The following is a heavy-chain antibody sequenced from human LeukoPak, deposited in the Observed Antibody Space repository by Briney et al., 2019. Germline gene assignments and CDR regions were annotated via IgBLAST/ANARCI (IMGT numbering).Heavy chain of an antibody. CDR3: ARAGYSSSWYPNYYYYYMDV. V-gene: IGHV4-59*01. D-gene: IGHD6-13*01. CDR2: IYYSGST. CDR1: GGSINSYY. Sequence: SETLSLTCTVSGGSINSYYWSWIRQPPGKGLEWIGYIYYSGSTNYNPSLKSRVTISVDTSKNQFSLKLSSVTAADTAVYYCARAGYSSSWYPNYYYYYMDVWGKGTTVTISS. J-gene: IGHJ6*03.